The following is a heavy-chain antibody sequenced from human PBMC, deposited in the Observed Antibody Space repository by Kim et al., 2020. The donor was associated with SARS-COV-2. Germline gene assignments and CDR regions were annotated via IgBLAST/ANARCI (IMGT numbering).Heavy chain of an antibody. CDR2: ISYDGSNK. V-gene: IGHV3-30*18. Sequence: GGSLRLSCAASGFTFSSYGMHWVRQAPGKGLEWVAVISYDGSNKYYADSVKGRFTISRDNSKNTLYLQMNSLRAEDTAVYYCAKDLPILELPPPPPDYWGQGTLVTVSS. J-gene: IGHJ4*02. D-gene: IGHD3-3*01. CDR3: AKDLPILELPPPPPDY. CDR1: GFTFSSYG.